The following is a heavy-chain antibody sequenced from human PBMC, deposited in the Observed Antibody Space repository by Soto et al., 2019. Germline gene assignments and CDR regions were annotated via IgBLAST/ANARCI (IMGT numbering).Heavy chain of an antibody. D-gene: IGHD6-13*01. CDR3: ARDLRSSSWPLGTYGMDV. Sequence: GGSLRFSCAASGFTVSSNYMSWVRQAPGKGLEWVSVIYSGGSTYYADSVKGRFTISRDNSKNTLYLQMNSLRAEDTAVYYCARDLRSSSWPLGTYGMDVWGQGTTVTVSS. CDR1: GFTVSSNY. CDR2: IYSGGST. V-gene: IGHV3-53*01. J-gene: IGHJ6*02.